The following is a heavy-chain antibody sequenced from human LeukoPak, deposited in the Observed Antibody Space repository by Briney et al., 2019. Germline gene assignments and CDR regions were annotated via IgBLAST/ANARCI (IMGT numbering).Heavy chain of an antibody. CDR1: GYTFTSYG. CDR3: ARNGYCSSTSCPRDYYYYYYGMDV. D-gene: IGHD2-2*01. V-gene: IGHV1-18*01. Sequence: ASVKVSCKASGYTFTSYGISWVRQAPGQGLEWTGWISAYNGNTNYAQKLQGRVTMTTDTSTSTAYMELRSLRSDDTAVYYCARNGYCSSTSCPRDYYYYYYGMDVWGQGTTVTVSS. CDR2: ISAYNGNT. J-gene: IGHJ6*02.